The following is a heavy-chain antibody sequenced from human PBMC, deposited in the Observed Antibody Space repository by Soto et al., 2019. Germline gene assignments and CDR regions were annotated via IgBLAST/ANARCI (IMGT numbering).Heavy chain of an antibody. Sequence: SETLSLTCTVSGGSISSGGYYWSWIRQHPGKGLEWIGYIYYSGSTYYNPSLKSRVTISVDTSKNQFSLKLSSVTAADMAVYYCARAEGGGNWFDPWGQGTLVTVSS. D-gene: IGHD2-15*01. CDR1: GGSISSGGYY. J-gene: IGHJ5*02. V-gene: IGHV4-31*03. CDR2: IYYSGST. CDR3: ARAEGGGNWFDP.